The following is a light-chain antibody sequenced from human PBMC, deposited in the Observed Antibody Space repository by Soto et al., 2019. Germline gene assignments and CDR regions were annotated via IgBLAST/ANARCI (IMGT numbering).Light chain of an antibody. CDR1: QAISSN. V-gene: IGKV3-15*01. J-gene: IGKJ4*01. Sequence: EIVMTQSPATLSVSRGERATLSCRANQAISSNLALYQQKPGQAPRLLIYGASTRATGIPDRFSGSGSGTEFTLTISSLQSEDFAVYYCQHYNNWLGTFGGGTKVEIK. CDR3: QHYNNWLGT. CDR2: GAS.